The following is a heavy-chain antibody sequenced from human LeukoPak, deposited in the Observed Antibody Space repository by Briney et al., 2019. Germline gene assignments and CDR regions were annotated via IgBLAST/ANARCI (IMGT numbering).Heavy chain of an antibody. D-gene: IGHD4-17*01. CDR2: IIPIFGTA. J-gene: IGHJ5*02. V-gene: IGHV1-69*13. Sequence: SVKVSCKASGGTFSSYAISWVRQAPGQGLEWMGGIIPIFGTANYAQKFQGRVTITADESTSTAYMELSSLRSEDTAVYYCARGCTVTTGEAWFDPWGQGTLVTVSS. CDR1: GGTFSSYA. CDR3: ARGCTVTTGEAWFDP.